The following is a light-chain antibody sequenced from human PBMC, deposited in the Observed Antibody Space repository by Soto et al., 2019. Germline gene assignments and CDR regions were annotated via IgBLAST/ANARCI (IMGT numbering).Light chain of an antibody. CDR3: QQYNSYPFA. CDR2: KAS. V-gene: IGKV1-5*03. J-gene: IGKJ3*01. Sequence: DIQMTQSPSTLSASVGDRVTITCRASQSISSWLAWYQPKPGKAPKLLIYKASSLESGVPSRFSGSGSGTEFTHTISSLQPDDFAAYYCQQYNSYPFAFGPGNKVDIK. CDR1: QSISSW.